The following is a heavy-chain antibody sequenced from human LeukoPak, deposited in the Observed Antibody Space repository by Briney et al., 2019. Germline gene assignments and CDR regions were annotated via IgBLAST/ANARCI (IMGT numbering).Heavy chain of an antibody. V-gene: IGHV4-59*01. CDR2: IYYSGST. CDR3: ARGASSGSYSYFDY. CDR1: GGSISSYY. Sequence: SETLSLTCTVSGGSISSYYWSWIRQPPGKGLEWIGHIYYSGSTNYNPSLKSRVTISVATSKNQFSLKLSSVTAADTAVYYCARGASSGSYSYFDYWGQGTLVTVSS. D-gene: IGHD1-26*01. J-gene: IGHJ4*02.